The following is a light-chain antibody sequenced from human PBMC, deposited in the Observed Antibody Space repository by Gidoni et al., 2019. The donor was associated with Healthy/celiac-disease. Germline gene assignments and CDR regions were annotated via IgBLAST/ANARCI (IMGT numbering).Light chain of an antibody. CDR1: QSVSSY. CDR3: QQRSNWPPIT. V-gene: IGKV3-11*01. CDR2: YAS. Sequence: EIVLTQSPATLSLSPGERATLSCRASQSVSSYLAWYHQKPGQAPRLLISYASNRATGIPARFSGSGSGTDFTLTISSLEPEDCAVYYWQQRSNWPPITFGGGTKVEIK. J-gene: IGKJ4*01.